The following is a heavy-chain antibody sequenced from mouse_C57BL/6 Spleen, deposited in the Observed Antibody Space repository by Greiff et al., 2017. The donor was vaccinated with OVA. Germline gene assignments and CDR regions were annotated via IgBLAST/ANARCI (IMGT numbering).Heavy chain of an antibody. Sequence: VKLMESGPGLVQPSQSLSITCTVSGFSLTSYGVHWVRQSPGKGLEWLGVIWSGGSTDYNAAFISRLSISKDNSKSQVFFKMNSLQADDTAIYYCAREGHYYGSPFDVWGTGTTVTVSS. J-gene: IGHJ1*03. CDR3: AREGHYYGSPFDV. D-gene: IGHD1-1*01. CDR1: GFSLTSYG. CDR2: IWSGGST. V-gene: IGHV2-2*01.